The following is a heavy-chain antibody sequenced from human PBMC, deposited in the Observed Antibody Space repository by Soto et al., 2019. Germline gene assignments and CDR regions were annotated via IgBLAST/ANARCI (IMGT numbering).Heavy chain of an antibody. CDR1: RFTFSDYG. Sequence: GGSLRFSCAAARFTFSDYGMHWVRQAPGKGLEWVAVIWYDGSNEYYADSVKGRFTISRDNSKNTLYLQMNSLRAEDTAVYYCARDDIPGIAVATYGMDVWGQGTTVTVSS. D-gene: IGHD6-19*01. CDR2: IWYDGSNE. V-gene: IGHV3-33*08. CDR3: ARDDIPGIAVATYGMDV. J-gene: IGHJ6*02.